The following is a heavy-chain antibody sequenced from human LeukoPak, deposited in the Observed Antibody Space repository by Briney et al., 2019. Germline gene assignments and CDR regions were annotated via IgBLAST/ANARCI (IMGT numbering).Heavy chain of an antibody. CDR1: GSIFTSYW. V-gene: IGHV5-51*01. Sequence: GASLKISCQGSGSIFTSYWIGWVRQLPGKGLEWMGIIYPGDSDTRDSPSFQGQVTISADKSISTAYLQWSSLKASDTAMYYCARLPAAAGTMLDYWGQGTLVTVSS. D-gene: IGHD6-13*01. J-gene: IGHJ4*02. CDR2: IYPGDSDT. CDR3: ARLPAAAGTMLDY.